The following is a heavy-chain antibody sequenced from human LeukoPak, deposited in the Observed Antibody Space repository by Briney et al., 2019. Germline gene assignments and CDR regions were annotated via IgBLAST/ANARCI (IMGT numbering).Heavy chain of an antibody. J-gene: IGHJ4*02. V-gene: IGHV4-34*01. CDR1: GGSFSGCY. CDR2: INHSGST. D-gene: IGHD3-10*01. CDR3: ARASGSGRKPFDY. Sequence: SETLSLTCAVYGGSFSGCYWSWIRQPPGKGLEWIGEINHSGSTNYNPSLKSRVTISVDTSKNQFSLKLSSVTAADTAVYYCARASGSGRKPFDYWGQGTLVTVSS.